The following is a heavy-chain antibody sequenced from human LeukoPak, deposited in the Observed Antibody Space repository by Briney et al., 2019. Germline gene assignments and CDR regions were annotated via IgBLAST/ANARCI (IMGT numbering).Heavy chain of an antibody. V-gene: IGHV3-7*01. CDR3: ARDYGGSSPFDY. D-gene: IGHD4-23*01. Sequence: GGSLRLSCAASEFSVGSNYMTWVRQAPGKGLEWVANIKQDGSEKYYVDSVKGRFTISRDNAKNSLYLQMNSLRAEDTAVYYCARDYGGSSPFDYWGQGTLVTVSS. CDR2: IKQDGSEK. J-gene: IGHJ4*02. CDR1: EFSVGSNY.